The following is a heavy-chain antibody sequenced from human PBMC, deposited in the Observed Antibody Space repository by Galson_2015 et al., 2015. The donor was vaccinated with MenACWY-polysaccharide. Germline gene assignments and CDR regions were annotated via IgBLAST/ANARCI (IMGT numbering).Heavy chain of an antibody. CDR3: ARGGSPIWFLAFYA. J-gene: IGHJ3*01. V-gene: IGHV3-33*01. Sequence: SLRLSCAAPTVTFSGPGMHWVRQAPGTGLEWVAVIQYDAVYKQYLDSVKGRFSVSRDNSKSTLYLEMNNLRAEDTALYYCARGGSPIWFLAFYAWGQGTMVIVSS. D-gene: IGHD3-10*01. CDR2: IQYDAVYK. CDR1: TVTFSGPG.